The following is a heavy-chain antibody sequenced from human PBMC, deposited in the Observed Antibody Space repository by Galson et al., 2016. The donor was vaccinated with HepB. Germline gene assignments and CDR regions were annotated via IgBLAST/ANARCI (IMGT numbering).Heavy chain of an antibody. CDR3: ARDGRGKAYDF. J-gene: IGHJ4*02. CDR2: INPTGTIT. D-gene: IGHD1-1*01. V-gene: IGHV1-46*04. Sequence: SVKVSCKAFTGQWMHWVRQAPGQGLEWVGFINPTGTITKYAQELEGRVTLTRDTSTNTGYMKLSSLRFEDTAVYYCARDGRGKAYDFWGQGTLVTVSS. CDR1: FTGQW.